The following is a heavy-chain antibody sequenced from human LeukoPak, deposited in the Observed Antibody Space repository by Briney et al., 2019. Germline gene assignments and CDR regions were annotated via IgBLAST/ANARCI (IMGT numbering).Heavy chain of an antibody. J-gene: IGHJ4*02. Sequence: GGSLRLSRAASGFTFSSYAMSWVRQAPGKGLEWVSAISGSGGSTYYADSVKGRFTISRDNSKNTLYLQMNSLRAEDTAVYYCAKAMAVADYFDYWGQGTLVTVSS. V-gene: IGHV3-23*01. D-gene: IGHD6-19*01. CDR2: ISGSGGST. CDR1: GFTFSSYA. CDR3: AKAMAVADYFDY.